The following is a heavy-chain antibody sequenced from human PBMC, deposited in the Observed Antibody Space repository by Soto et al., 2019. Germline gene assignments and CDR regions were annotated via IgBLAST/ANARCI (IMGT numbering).Heavy chain of an antibody. CDR3: ERENDFWGGIQQPMDS. CDR1: GGSFRGFY. V-gene: IGHV4-34*01. Sequence: SETLSLTCAVSGGSFRGFYWTWIRQSPGKGLEWLGDINHVGITNYNPSLKSRVSIPVDTSKSQFSLKLSSVTAADTAVYYCERENDFWGGIQQPMDSWGQGTLVTVSS. D-gene: IGHD3-3*01. CDR2: INHVGIT. J-gene: IGHJ4*02.